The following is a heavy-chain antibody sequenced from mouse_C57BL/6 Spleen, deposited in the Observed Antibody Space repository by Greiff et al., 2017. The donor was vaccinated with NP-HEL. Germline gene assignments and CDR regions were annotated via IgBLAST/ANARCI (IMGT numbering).Heavy chain of an antibody. D-gene: IGHD1-1*01. Sequence: VQLQQSGAELVKPGASVKMSCKASGYTFTSYWITWVKQRPGQGLEWIGDIYPGSGSTNYNEKFKSKATLTVDTSSSTAYMQLSSLTSEDSAVYYCAREDYGSSYEFAYWGQGTLVTVSA. CDR3: AREDYGSSYEFAY. CDR2: IYPGSGST. J-gene: IGHJ3*01. CDR1: GYTFTSYW. V-gene: IGHV1-55*01.